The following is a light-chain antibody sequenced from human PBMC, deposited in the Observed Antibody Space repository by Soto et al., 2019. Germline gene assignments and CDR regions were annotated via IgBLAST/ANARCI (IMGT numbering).Light chain of an antibody. CDR2: WAS. V-gene: IGKV4-1*01. J-gene: IGKJ4*01. CDR3: QQYYSTPLT. Sequence: DIVMTQSPDSLAVSLGERATINCKSSQSVLYSSNSKNYLAWYQQKPGQPPKLLIYWASTRESGVPDRFSGSGSGTDLTLTISSLQAQDVVVYYCQQYYSTPLTFGGGTKVQIK. CDR1: QSVLYSSNSKNY.